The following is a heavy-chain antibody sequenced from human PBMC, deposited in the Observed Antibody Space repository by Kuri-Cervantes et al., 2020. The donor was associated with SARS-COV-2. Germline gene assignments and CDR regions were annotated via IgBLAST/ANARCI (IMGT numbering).Heavy chain of an antibody. CDR1: GGTFTGHA. V-gene: IGHV3-30-3*01. D-gene: IGHD2-2*01. CDR2: ISYDGSNK. CDR3: AREAVVPAAVFDY. J-gene: IGHJ4*02. Sequence: SCKASGGTFTGHAVNWVRQAPGKGLEWVAVISYDGSNKYYADSVKGRFTISRDNSKNALYLQMNSLRAEDTAVYYCAREAVVPAAVFDYWGQGTLVTVSS.